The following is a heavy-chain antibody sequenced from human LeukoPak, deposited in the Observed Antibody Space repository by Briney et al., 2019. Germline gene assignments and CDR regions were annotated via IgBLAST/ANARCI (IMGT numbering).Heavy chain of an antibody. CDR1: GDSITSSSYY. Sequence: SETLSLTCTVSGDSITSSSYYWGWIRQPPGKGLEYIGSYSGSTYYNPSLKSRVTISVDTSKKQLSLKLSSVTAADTAVYYCARSSYGAGSKPYWVDCWGQGTLVTVSS. D-gene: IGHD3-10*01. V-gene: IGHV4-39*01. J-gene: IGHJ4*02. CDR2: YSGST. CDR3: ARSSYGAGSKPYWVDC.